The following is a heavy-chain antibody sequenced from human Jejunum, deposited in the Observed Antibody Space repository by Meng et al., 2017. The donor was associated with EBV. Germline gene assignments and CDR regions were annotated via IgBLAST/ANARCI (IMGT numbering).Heavy chain of an antibody. Sequence: VRLQEAGPGMAKPSCTLSLTCAVSGDSISSSKWWSWVRQSPGKGLEWIGEIYHSGSTNYNPSLKSRVTISVDKSKNQFSLKLSSVTAADTAVYYCARYGSGYFPALWYWGQGTLVTVSS. CDR3: ARYGSGYFPALWY. V-gene: IGHV4-4*02. J-gene: IGHJ4*02. D-gene: IGHD3-3*01. CDR1: GDSISSSKW. CDR2: IYHSGST.